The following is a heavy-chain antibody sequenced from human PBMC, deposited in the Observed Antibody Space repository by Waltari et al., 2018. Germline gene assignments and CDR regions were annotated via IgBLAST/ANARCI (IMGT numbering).Heavy chain of an antibody. CDR3: TRGGRDSSWYWRD. CDR2: IKQDGREK. CDR1: GLSFRNYW. Sequence: EVQLVESGGGLAQPGGSLRLSCSASGLSFRNYWMTWVRQASGKGPEWVANIKQDGREKYYMDAVKGRFTISRDNAKNSLYLQMNNLRVEDTAVYYCTRGGRDSSWYWRDWGQGTLVTVSS. D-gene: IGHD6-13*01. V-gene: IGHV3-7*01. J-gene: IGHJ4*02.